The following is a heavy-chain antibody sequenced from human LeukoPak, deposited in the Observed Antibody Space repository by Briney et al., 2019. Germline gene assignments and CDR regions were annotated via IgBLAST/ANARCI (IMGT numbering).Heavy chain of an antibody. CDR3: ARSGNYDYVWGSYRYGFDY. D-gene: IGHD3-16*02. V-gene: IGHV4-59*08. J-gene: IGHJ4*02. Sequence: SETLSLTCTVSGGSISSYYWSWIRQPPGKGLEWIGYIYYSGSTNYNPSLKSRVTISVDTSKNQFSLKLSSVTAADTAVYYCARSGNYDYVWGSYRYGFDYWGQGILVTVSS. CDR2: IYYSGST. CDR1: GGSISSYY.